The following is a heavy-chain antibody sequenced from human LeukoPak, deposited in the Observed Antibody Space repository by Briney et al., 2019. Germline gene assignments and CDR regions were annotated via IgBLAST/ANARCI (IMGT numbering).Heavy chain of an antibody. D-gene: IGHD3-22*01. CDR1: GGSISSGVYS. CDR2: IYHSETT. J-gene: IGHJ4*02. CDR3: ARSRTAYYRYFDS. Sequence: SQTLSLTCTVSGGSISSGVYSWSWIRQPPGKGLEWIGYIYHSETTHYNPSLQSRVTISVDRSKNRFSLKLTSVTAADTAVYYCARSRTAYYRYFDSWGQGTLVTVSS. V-gene: IGHV4-30-2*01.